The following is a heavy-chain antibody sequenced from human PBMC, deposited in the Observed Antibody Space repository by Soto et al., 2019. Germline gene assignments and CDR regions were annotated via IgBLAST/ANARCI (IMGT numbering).Heavy chain of an antibody. V-gene: IGHV3-48*03. CDR1: GFMFSSYE. D-gene: IGHD5-12*01. Sequence: GGSLRLSCAASGFMFSSYEMNWVRLAPGRGPEWVAHITSSGGSMYTDSARGRFTISRDNARNSLYLQMNSLRAEDTAVYYCVKEKSVMYSGYDAFDIWGQGTMVTVSS. CDR2: ITSSGGSM. CDR3: VKEKSVMYSGYDAFDI. J-gene: IGHJ3*02.